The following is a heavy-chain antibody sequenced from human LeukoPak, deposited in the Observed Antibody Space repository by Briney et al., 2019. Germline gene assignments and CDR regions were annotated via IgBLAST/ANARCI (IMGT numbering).Heavy chain of an antibody. CDR1: GFTVSSKY. Sequence: GGSLRLSCAPSGFTVSSKYMSWVRQAPGKGLEWVSVIYSGGSTYYADTVKGRFTISRHNSKNTLYLQMNSLRAEDTAVYYCARVGCSGGSCYAWGPYGMDVWGQGTTVTVSS. J-gene: IGHJ6*02. D-gene: IGHD2-15*01. CDR3: ARVGCSGGSCYAWGPYGMDV. V-gene: IGHV3-53*04. CDR2: IYSGGST.